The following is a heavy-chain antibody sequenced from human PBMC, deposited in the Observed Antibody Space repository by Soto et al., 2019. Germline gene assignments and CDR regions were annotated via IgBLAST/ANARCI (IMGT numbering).Heavy chain of an antibody. D-gene: IGHD1-1*01. J-gene: IGHJ4*02. Sequence: EVQLLESGGGLVQPGGSLRLSCAVSGFSFSTYGVTWVRQAPGKGLEWVSGDSGGSGSTHYADSVKGRFTITGDNSKNTVYLQMNSLRVEDTAVYYCAKWNGYGDYWGQGTLVTVSS. CDR2: DSGGSGST. CDR3: AKWNGYGDY. CDR1: GFSFSTYG. V-gene: IGHV3-23*01.